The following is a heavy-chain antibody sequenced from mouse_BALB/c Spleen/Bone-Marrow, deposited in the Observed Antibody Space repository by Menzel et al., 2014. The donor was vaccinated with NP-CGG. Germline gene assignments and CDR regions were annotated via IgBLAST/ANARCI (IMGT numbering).Heavy chain of an antibody. V-gene: IGHV14-3*02. J-gene: IGHJ2*01. CDR3: TRRGFDF. CDR1: GFNIKDTY. Sequence: EVQLQQSGAELVKPGASVKLSCTASGFNIKDTYIHWVKRRPEQGLEWIGRIDPENGNIKYDPKFQVKATITADTSSNTDYLQLSSLTSEDTAVYYCTRRGFDFWGQGTTLTVSS. CDR2: IDPENGNI.